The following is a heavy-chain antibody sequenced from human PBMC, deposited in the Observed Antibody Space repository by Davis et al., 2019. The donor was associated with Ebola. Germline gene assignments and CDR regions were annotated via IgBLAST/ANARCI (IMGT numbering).Heavy chain of an antibody. V-gene: IGHV3-11*01. CDR3: ARIAAAGLDY. CDR1: GFTFSNYA. J-gene: IGHJ4*02. CDR2: ISSSGSTI. D-gene: IGHD6-13*01. Sequence: GESLKISCAASGFTFSNYALSWVRQAPGKGLEWVSYISSSGSTIYYADSVKGRFTISRDNAKNSLYLQMNSLRAEDTAVYYCARIAAAGLDYWGQGTLVTVSS.